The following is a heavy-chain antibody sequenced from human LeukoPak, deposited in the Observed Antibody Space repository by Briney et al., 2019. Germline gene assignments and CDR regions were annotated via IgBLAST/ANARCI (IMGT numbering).Heavy chain of an antibody. CDR2: ISYDGSNK. J-gene: IGHJ4*02. D-gene: IGHD7-27*01. Sequence: SGGSLRLSCAASGFTFSSYAMHWVRQAPGKGLEWVAVISYDGSNKYCADSVKGRFTISRDNSKNTLYLQMNSLRAEDTAVYYCARDPQLGYYFDYWGQGTLVTVSS. CDR1: GFTFSSYA. CDR3: ARDPQLGYYFDY. V-gene: IGHV3-30*04.